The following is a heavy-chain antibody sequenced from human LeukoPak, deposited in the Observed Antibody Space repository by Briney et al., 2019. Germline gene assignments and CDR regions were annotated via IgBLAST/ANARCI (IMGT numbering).Heavy chain of an antibody. J-gene: IGHJ5*02. CDR3: ATGVPAAMGWFDP. CDR1: GYTFTGYY. D-gene: IGHD2-2*01. V-gene: IGHV1-2*02. Sequence: ASVKVSCKASGYTFTGYYMHWVRQAPGQGLEWMGWINPNSGGTNYAQKFQGRVTMTRDTSISTAYMELSRLRSDDTAVYYCATGVPAAMGWFDPWGQGTLVTVSS. CDR2: INPNSGGT.